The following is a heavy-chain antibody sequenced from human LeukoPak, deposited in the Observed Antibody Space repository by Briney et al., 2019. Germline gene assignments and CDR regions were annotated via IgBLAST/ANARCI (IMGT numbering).Heavy chain of an antibody. CDR2: IWYDGSNK. J-gene: IGHJ4*02. CDR3: VRGPAEVAVAGTDFDY. Sequence: GGSLRLSCAASGFTFSSYGMHWVRQAPGKGLEWVAVIWYDGSNKYYADSVKGRFTISRDNSKNTLYLQMNSLRAEDTAVYYCVRGPAEVAVAGTDFDYWGQGTLVTVSS. CDR1: GFTFSSYG. V-gene: IGHV3-33*01. D-gene: IGHD6-19*01.